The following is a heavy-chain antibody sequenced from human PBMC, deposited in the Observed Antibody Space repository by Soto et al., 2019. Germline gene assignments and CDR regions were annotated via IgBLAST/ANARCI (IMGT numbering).Heavy chain of an antibody. V-gene: IGHV3-30-3*01. CDR3: ARDPYDFWSGLNWFDP. CDR2: VSYDGSNK. CDR1: GFTFSSYA. Sequence: QVQLVESGGGVVQPGRSLRLSCAASGFTFSSYAMHWVRQAPGKGLEWVAVVSYDGSNKYYADSVKGRFTISRDNSKNTLYLQMNSLRAEDTAVYYCARDPYDFWSGLNWFDPWGQGTLVTVSS. D-gene: IGHD3-3*01. J-gene: IGHJ5*02.